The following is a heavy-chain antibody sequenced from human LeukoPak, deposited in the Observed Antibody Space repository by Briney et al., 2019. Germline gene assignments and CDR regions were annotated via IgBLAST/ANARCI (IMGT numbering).Heavy chain of an antibody. Sequence: VASVKVSCKASGYTFTSYDINWVRQATGQGLEWMGWMNPNSGNTGYAQKFQGRVTITRNTSISTAYMELSSLRSEDTAVYYCAREISSSWEYHFDYWGQGTLVTVSS. J-gene: IGHJ4*02. V-gene: IGHV1-8*03. D-gene: IGHD6-13*01. CDR3: AREISSSWEYHFDY. CDR2: MNPNSGNT. CDR1: GYTFTSYD.